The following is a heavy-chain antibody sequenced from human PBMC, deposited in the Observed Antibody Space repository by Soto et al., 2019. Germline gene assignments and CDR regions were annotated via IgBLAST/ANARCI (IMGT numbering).Heavy chain of an antibody. CDR2: IDPIDSYT. V-gene: IGHV5-10-1*01. D-gene: IGHD3-16*01. Sequence: RGESLKISCKGSGYSFTSYWISWVRQMPWKGLEWMGRIDPIDSYTNYSPSFQGHVTISADKSISTAYLQWSSLKASDTAMYYCARRAHMSRRGETFSYYYYGMDVWGQGTTVTVSS. J-gene: IGHJ6*02. CDR1: GYSFTSYW. CDR3: ARRAHMSRRGETFSYYYYGMDV.